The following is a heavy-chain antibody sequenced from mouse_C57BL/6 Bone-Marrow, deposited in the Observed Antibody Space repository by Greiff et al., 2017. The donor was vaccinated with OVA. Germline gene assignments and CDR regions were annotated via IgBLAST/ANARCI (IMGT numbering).Heavy chain of an antibody. D-gene: IGHD1-1*01. J-gene: IGHJ2*01. CDR3: ARDRAGRYYFDY. CDR1: GYTFTSYW. CDR2: IHPNSGST. V-gene: IGHV1-64*01. Sequence: QVQLQQPGAELVKPGASVKLSCKASGYTFTSYWMHWVKQRPGQGLEWIGMIHPNSGSTNYNEKFKSKATLTVDKSSSTAYMQLSSLTSEDSAVYYCARDRAGRYYFDYWGQGTTLTVSS.